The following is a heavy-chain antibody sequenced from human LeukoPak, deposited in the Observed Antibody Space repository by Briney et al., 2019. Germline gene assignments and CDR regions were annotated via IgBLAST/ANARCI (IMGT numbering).Heavy chain of an antibody. CDR3: ARGLWSALGYAPDDY. V-gene: IGHV1-18*04. CDR1: GYTFTSFY. CDR2: ISAYNGNT. J-gene: IGHJ4*02. Sequence: ASVKVSCKASGYTFTSFYIHWVRQAPGQGLEWMGWISAYNGNTNYAQKLQGRVTMTTDTSTSTAYMELRSLRSDDTAVYYCARGLWSALGYAPDDYWGQGTLVTVSS. D-gene: IGHD3-3*01.